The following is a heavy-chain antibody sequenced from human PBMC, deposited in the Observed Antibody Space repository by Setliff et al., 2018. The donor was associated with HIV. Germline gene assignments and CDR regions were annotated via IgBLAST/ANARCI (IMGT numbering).Heavy chain of an antibody. D-gene: IGHD6-19*01. CDR3: ARGYSSGWSDY. V-gene: IGHV7-4-1*02. J-gene: IGHJ4*02. CDR2: INTDTGRT. Sequence: ASVQVSCKASGYTFTSSAMSWVRQAPGQGLEWMGWINTDTGRTTYAQGFTGRFVFSLDTSVSTAYLQISSLKAEDTAVYFCARGYSSGWSDYWGQGTLVTVSS. CDR1: GYTFTSSA.